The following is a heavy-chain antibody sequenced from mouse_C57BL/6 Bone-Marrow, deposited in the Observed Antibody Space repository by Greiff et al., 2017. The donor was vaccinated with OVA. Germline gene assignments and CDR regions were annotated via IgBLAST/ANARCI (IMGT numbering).Heavy chain of an antibody. CDR1: GYTFTSYG. Sequence: VQLQESGAELARPGASVKLSCKASGYTFTSYGISWVKQRTGQGLEWIGEIYPRSGNTYYNEKVKGKATLTADKSSSTAYMELRSLTSEDSAVYFCAREEGIYYGNYAWFAYWGQGTLVTVSA. V-gene: IGHV1-81*01. CDR2: IYPRSGNT. D-gene: IGHD2-1*01. J-gene: IGHJ3*01. CDR3: AREEGIYYGNYAWFAY.